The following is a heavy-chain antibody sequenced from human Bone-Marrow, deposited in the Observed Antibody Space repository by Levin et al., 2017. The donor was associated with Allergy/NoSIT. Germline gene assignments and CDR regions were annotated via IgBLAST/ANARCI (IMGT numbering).Heavy chain of an antibody. D-gene: IGHD2-2*01. CDR2: LNPDTGDT. Sequence: PAASVKVSCKASGYTFTDSYLHWVRQAPGQGLEWMGMLNPDTGDTDYAQRFQGWVTMTRDTSISTAYLEVNSLKSDDTALYYCAKQFCDSTSCYPYFDYWGQGSLVTVSS. V-gene: IGHV1-2*04. J-gene: IGHJ4*02. CDR3: AKQFCDSTSCYPYFDY. CDR1: GYTFTDSY.